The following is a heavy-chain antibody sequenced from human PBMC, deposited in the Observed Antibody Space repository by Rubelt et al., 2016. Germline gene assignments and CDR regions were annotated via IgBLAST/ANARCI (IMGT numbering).Heavy chain of an antibody. J-gene: IGHJ4*02. CDR2: LSNGGST. D-gene: IGHD5-12*01. CDR1: GGSISTFY. CDR3: ARGQVATDY. Sequence: VSGGSISTFYWTWIRQPPGRGLEWIGNLSNGGSTNYNPSLKSRVTMSVDTSKNQFSLTLTSVTAADTAVYYCARGQVATDYWGQGTLVTVSS. V-gene: IGHV4-59*01.